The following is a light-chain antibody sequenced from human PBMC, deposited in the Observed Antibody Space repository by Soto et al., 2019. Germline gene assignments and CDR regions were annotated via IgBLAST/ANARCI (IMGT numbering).Light chain of an antibody. J-gene: IGKJ1*01. Sequence: DIQMTQSPSTLSTSVGDRVTITCRASQSISSWLAWYQHKPGKAPKLLIYDASSLESGVPSRFSGSGSGTEFTLTISSLQPDDFATYYCQQYNNYSPGTFGQGTKVEIK. V-gene: IGKV1-5*01. CDR2: DAS. CDR1: QSISSW. CDR3: QQYNNYSPGT.